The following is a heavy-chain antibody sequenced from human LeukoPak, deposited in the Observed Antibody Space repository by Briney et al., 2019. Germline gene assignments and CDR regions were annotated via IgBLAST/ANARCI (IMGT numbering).Heavy chain of an antibody. V-gene: IGHV3-7*03. CDR1: GFTFSSYW. Sequence: PGGSLRLSCAASGFTFSSYWMSWVRQAPGKGLEWVANIKQDGSEKYYVDSVKGRFTISRDNSKNTLYLQMNSLRVEDTAMYYCVHGWASYGSGSSEFFDYWGQGSLVTVSS. D-gene: IGHD3-10*01. J-gene: IGHJ4*02. CDR3: VHGWASYGSGSSEFFDY. CDR2: IKQDGSEK.